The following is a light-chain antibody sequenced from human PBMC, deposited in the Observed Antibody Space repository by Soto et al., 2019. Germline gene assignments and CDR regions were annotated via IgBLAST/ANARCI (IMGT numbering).Light chain of an antibody. V-gene: IGLV1-40*01. CDR1: SSNIGAGYD. J-gene: IGLJ1*01. CDR2: NNN. CDR3: QSYDSSLSGYV. Sequence: QSVLTQPPSVSGAPGQRVTISCTGSSSNIGAGYDVHWYQQLPGTAPKLLIYNNNNRPSGGPDRFSGSKSGTSASLAITGLQADDEADYYCQSYDSSLSGYVFGTGTKLTVL.